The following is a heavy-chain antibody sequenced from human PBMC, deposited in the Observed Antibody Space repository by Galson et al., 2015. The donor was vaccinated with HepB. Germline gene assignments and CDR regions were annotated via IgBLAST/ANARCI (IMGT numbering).Heavy chain of an antibody. CDR2: INPSGGST. Sequence: SVKVSCKASGYTFTSYYMHWVRQAPGQGLEWMGIINPSGGSTSYAQKFQGRVTMTRDTSTSTVYMELSSLRSEDTAVYYCARALRLYYDYVWDAGWFDPWGQRTLVTVSS. D-gene: IGHD3-16*01. CDR3: ARALRLYYDYVWDAGWFDP. J-gene: IGHJ5*02. V-gene: IGHV1-46*03. CDR1: GYTFTSYY.